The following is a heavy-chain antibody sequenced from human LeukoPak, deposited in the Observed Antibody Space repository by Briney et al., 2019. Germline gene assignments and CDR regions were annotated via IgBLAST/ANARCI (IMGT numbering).Heavy chain of an antibody. J-gene: IGHJ3*02. CDR3: ARSQHLDPEDDAFDI. D-gene: IGHD6-13*01. CDR1: GGSISSSSYY. CDR2: IYYSGST. V-gene: IGHV4-61*01. Sequence: SETLSLTCTVSGGSISSSSYYWSWIRQPPGKGLEWIGYIYYSGSTNYNPSLKSRVTISIDTSKNQFSQKLSSVTAADTAIYYCARSQHLDPEDDAFDIWGQGTMVTVSS.